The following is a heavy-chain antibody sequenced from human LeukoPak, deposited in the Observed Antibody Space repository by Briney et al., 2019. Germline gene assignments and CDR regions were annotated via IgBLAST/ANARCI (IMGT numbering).Heavy chain of an antibody. Sequence: GGSLRLSCAASGFTFSSCAMNWVRQAPGKGLEWVSAISGSGGSTYYADSVKGRFTISRDNAKNSLYLQMNSLRAEDTAVYYCARGYCSGGSCYDYWGQGTLVTVSS. J-gene: IGHJ4*02. D-gene: IGHD2-15*01. CDR1: GFTFSSCA. V-gene: IGHV3-23*01. CDR3: ARGYCSGGSCYDY. CDR2: ISGSGGST.